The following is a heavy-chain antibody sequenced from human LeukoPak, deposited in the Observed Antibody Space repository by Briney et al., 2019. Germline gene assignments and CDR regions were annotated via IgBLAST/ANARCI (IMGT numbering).Heavy chain of an antibody. D-gene: IGHD5-12*01. Sequence: ASVKVSCKASGYTFTSYYMHWVRQAPGQGLEWMGIINPSGGSTSYAQKFQGRVTMTRDTSTSTVYMELSSLRSEDTAVYYCARKVVATVKEDDAFDIWGQGTMVTVSS. J-gene: IGHJ3*02. CDR1: GYTFTSYY. CDR2: INPSGGST. V-gene: IGHV1-46*01. CDR3: ARKVVATVKEDDAFDI.